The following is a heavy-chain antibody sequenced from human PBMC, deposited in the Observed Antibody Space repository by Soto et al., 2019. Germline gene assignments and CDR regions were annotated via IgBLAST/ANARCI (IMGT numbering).Heavy chain of an antibody. CDR1: GGSISSYY. V-gene: IGHV4-59*01. J-gene: IGHJ4*02. CDR2: IYYSGST. D-gene: IGHD5-12*01. CDR3: ARAKGGSDFDY. Sequence: SETLSLTCTVSGGSISSYYWIWIRQPPGKGLEWIGYIYYSGSTNYNPSLKSRITISVDTSKNQFSLKLSSVTAADTAVYYCARAKGGSDFDYWGQGTLVTVSS.